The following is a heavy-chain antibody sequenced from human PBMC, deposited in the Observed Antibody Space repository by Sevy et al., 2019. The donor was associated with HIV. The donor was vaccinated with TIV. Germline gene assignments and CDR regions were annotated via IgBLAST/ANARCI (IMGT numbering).Heavy chain of an antibody. CDR1: GFILSNSW. Sequence: GGSLRLSCAASGFILSNSWMNWVRQVPGEGLVWVSRISADGSNIAYADSVRGRFTISKDNAKNTLYLQMSSLRAEDTAVYYCARQGWGDNPNDYYGMDVWGQGTTVTVSS. CDR2: ISADGSNI. CDR3: ARQGWGDNPNDYYGMDV. J-gene: IGHJ6*02. V-gene: IGHV3-74*01. D-gene: IGHD2-21*01.